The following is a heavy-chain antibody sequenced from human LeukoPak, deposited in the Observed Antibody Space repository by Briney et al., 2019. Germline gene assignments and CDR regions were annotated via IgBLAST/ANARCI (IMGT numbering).Heavy chain of an antibody. CDR1: GFTFSSYG. V-gene: IGHV3-33*01. D-gene: IGHD5-12*01. CDR3: ARDLRGHDAFDI. Sequence: GRSLRLSCAASGFTFSSYGMPWVRQAPGKGLEWVAVIWYDGSNKYYADSVKGRFTISRDNSKNTLYLQMNSLRAEDTAVYYCARDLRGHDAFDIWGQGTMVTVSS. CDR2: IWYDGSNK. J-gene: IGHJ3*02.